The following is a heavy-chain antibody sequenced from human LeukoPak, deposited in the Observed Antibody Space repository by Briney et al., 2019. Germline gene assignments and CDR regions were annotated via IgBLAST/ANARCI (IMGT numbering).Heavy chain of an antibody. J-gene: IGHJ3*02. Sequence: SETLSLTCAVYVGSFSGYYWSWIRQPPGKGLEWIGEINHSGSTNYNPSLKSRVTISVDTSKNQFSLKLSSVTAADTAVYYCARGGRYSAFDIWGQGTMVTVSS. V-gene: IGHV4-34*01. CDR1: VGSFSGYY. D-gene: IGHD3-9*01. CDR3: ARGGRYSAFDI. CDR2: INHSGST.